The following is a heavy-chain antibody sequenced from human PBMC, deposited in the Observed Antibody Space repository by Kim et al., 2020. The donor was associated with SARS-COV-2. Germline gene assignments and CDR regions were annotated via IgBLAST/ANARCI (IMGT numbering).Heavy chain of an antibody. CDR3: VRGLRYSSRWFDP. CDR2: INHSGST. J-gene: IGHJ5*02. CDR1: GGSFSGYY. Sequence: SETLSLTCAVYGGSFSGYYWSWIRQPPGKGLEWIGEINHSGSTNYNPSLKSRVTISVDTSKNQFSLKLSSVTAADTAVYFCVRGLRYSSRWFDPGGQGTLVTVSS. D-gene: IGHD6-13*01. V-gene: IGHV4-34*01.